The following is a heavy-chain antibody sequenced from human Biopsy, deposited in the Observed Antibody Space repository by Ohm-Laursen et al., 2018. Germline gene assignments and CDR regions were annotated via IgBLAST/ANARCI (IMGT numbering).Heavy chain of an antibody. V-gene: IGHV1-69*04. J-gene: IGHJ4*02. CDR2: IIPLIGLT. CDR3: ARDCNGDNCGVDF. D-gene: IGHD2-15*01. CDR1: GGTSSNFA. Sequence: GASVKVSCKASGGTSSNFAINWVRQAPGQGLECMERIIPLIGLTNYAQKFQGRVTITADKFTNTVYMELSSLRSDDTAVYFCARDCNGDNCGVDFWGRGTLVTVS.